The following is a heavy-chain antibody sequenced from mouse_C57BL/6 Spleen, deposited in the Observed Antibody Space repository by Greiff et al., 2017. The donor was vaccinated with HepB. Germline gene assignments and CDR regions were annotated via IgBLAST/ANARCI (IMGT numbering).Heavy chain of an antibody. CDR1: GYTFTSYW. Sequence: QVHVKQPGAELVKPGASVKMSCKASGYTFTSYWITWVKQRPGQGLEWIGDIYPGSGSTNYNEKFKSKATLTVDTSSSTAYMQLSSLTSEDSAVYYCAREYYGSSIYWYFDVWGTGTTVTVSS. J-gene: IGHJ1*03. D-gene: IGHD1-1*01. V-gene: IGHV1-55*01. CDR3: AREYYGSSIYWYFDV. CDR2: IYPGSGST.